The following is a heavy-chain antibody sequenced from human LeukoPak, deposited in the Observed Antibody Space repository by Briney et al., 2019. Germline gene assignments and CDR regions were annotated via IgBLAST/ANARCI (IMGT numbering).Heavy chain of an antibody. Sequence: SVKVSCKASGGTFSSYAISWVRQAPGQGLEWMGGIIPIFGTANYAQKFQGRVTITADESTSTAYMELSSLRSEDTAAYYCARRLSGNSPDYYYHYGMDVWGQGTTVTVSS. J-gene: IGHJ6*02. V-gene: IGHV1-69*13. D-gene: IGHD1-14*01. CDR1: GGTFSSYA. CDR3: ARRLSGNSPDYYYHYGMDV. CDR2: IIPIFGTA.